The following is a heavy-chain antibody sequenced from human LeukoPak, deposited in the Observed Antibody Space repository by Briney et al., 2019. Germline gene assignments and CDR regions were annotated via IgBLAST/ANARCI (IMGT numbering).Heavy chain of an antibody. D-gene: IGHD3-22*01. CDR1: GFTFSSYS. CDR2: ISSSSSYI. Sequence: PGGSLRLSCAASGFTFSSYSMNWVRQAPGKGLEWVSSISSSSSYIYYADSVKGRFTISRDNAKNSLYLQMNSLRAEDTAVYYCARNRYYYDSSGGTRGDYWGQGTLVTVSS. V-gene: IGHV3-21*01. CDR3: ARNRYYYDSSGGTRGDY. J-gene: IGHJ4*02.